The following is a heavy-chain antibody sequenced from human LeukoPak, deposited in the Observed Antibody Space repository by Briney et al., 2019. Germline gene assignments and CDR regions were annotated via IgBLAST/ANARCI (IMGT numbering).Heavy chain of an antibody. Sequence: ASVKVSFKASGYTFTSYYMHWVRQAPGQGLEWMGIIDPSGGSTSYAQKFQGRVTMTRDTSTSTVYMELSSLRSEDTAVYYCARDNDSSGYYWSYFDYWGQGTLVTVSS. D-gene: IGHD3-22*01. CDR3: ARDNDSSGYYWSYFDY. CDR1: GYTFTSYY. V-gene: IGHV1-46*01. CDR2: IDPSGGST. J-gene: IGHJ4*02.